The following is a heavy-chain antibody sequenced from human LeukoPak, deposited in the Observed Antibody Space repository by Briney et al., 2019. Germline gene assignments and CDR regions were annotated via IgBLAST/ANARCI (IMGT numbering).Heavy chain of an antibody. J-gene: IGHJ4*02. CDR3: ARTGYYFDSSGYYPFDY. CDR1: GFTVSSNY. Sequence: GGSLRLSCAASGFTVSSNYMGWVRQAPGKGLEWVSILYSGGSTYYADSVKGRFTISRDNSKNTLYLQMNSLRAEDTAVYYCARTGYYFDSSGYYPFDYWGQGTLVTVSS. CDR2: LYSGGST. V-gene: IGHV3-53*01. D-gene: IGHD3-22*01.